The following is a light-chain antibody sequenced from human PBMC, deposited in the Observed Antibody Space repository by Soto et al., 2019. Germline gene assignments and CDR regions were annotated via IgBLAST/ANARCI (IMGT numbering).Light chain of an antibody. CDR1: QSISSW. V-gene: IGKV1-5*01. J-gene: IGKJ1*01. Sequence: TQSPATLSASVGDRVTITCRASQSISSWLAWYQQKPGKAPKLLIYAASTLQSGVPSRFSGSGSGTEFTLTISSLQPDDFATYYCQQYTSYPWTFGQGTKVDIK. CDR3: QQYTSYPWT. CDR2: AAS.